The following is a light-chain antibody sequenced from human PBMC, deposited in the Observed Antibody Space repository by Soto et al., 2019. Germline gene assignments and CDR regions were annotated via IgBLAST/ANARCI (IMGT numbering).Light chain of an antibody. J-gene: IGLJ1*01. V-gene: IGLV2-23*01. Sequence: QSALTQPASVSGSPGQSITISCTGTSSDVGSYNLVSWYQQHPGKAPEVMIYEGSKRPSGVSNRFSGSKSGNTASLTISGLQAEDEADYYCCSYAGSSTFYVFGTGTKLTVL. CDR1: SSDVGSYNL. CDR2: EGS. CDR3: CSYAGSSTFYV.